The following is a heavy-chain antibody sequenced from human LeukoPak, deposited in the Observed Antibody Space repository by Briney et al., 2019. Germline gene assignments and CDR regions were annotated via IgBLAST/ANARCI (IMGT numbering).Heavy chain of an antibody. CDR2: IISSSSYI. D-gene: IGHD6-25*01. Sequence: GGSLRLSCAASGFTFSSYSMNWVRQAPGKGLEWVSSIISSSSYIYYADSVKGRFTISRDNAKNSLYLQMNSLRVEDTAVYYCARGSSGWKGIDYWGQGTQVTVSS. CDR3: ARGSSGWKGIDY. J-gene: IGHJ4*02. CDR1: GFTFSSYS. V-gene: IGHV3-21*01.